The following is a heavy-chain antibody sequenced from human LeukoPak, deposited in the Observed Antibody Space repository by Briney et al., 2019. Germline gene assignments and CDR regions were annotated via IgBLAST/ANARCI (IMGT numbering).Heavy chain of an antibody. CDR3: AREELGYCSSTSCPHFDY. V-gene: IGHV4-4*07. CDR2: IYTSGST. D-gene: IGHD2-2*01. J-gene: IGHJ4*02. CDR1: GGSISSYY. Sequence: SETLSLTCTVSGGSISSYYWSWVRLPAGKGLEWIGRIYTSGSTNYNPSLKSRVTISVDKSKNQFSLKLSSVTAADTAVYYCAREELGYCSSTSCPHFDYWGQGTLVTVSS.